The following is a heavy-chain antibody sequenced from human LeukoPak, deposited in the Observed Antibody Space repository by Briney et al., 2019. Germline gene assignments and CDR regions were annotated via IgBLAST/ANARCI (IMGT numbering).Heavy chain of an antibody. D-gene: IGHD6-6*01. V-gene: IGHV3-23*01. CDR3: ANWIGSSSRDY. CDR2: INSNGDEI. Sequence: GGSLRLSCAASGFTFSTYAMTWVSQPPGKGLEWVSGINSNGDEIYYADSVRVWFTISRDNTNNALYLQMDSLRAEDTAVYYCANWIGSSSRDYWGQGTLVTVSS. CDR1: GFTFSTYA. J-gene: IGHJ4*02.